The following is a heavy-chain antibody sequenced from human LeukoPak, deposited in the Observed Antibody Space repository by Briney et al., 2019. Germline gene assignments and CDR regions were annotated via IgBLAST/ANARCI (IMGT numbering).Heavy chain of an antibody. CDR3: ARGGDSSGYEYYFDY. CDR1: GGSISSGTYY. J-gene: IGHJ4*02. Sequence: SETLSLTCTVSGGSISSGTYYWGWIRQPPGKGLEWIGSIFNSGSTYYNPSLKSRVAISLDTSKNQFSLKLTSVTAADTAVYYCARGGDSSGYEYYFDYWGQGTLVTVSS. CDR2: IFNSGST. D-gene: IGHD3-22*01. V-gene: IGHV4-39*07.